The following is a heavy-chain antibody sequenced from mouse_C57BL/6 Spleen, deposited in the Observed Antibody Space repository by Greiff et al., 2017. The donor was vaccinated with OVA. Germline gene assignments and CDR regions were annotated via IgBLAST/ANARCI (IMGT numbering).Heavy chain of an antibody. CDR2: IDPSASYP. CDR1: GYTFTSYW. D-gene: IGHD1-1*01. Sequence: QVQLQQPGAELVMPGASVTLSCKASGYTFTSYWMHWVKQRPGQGLEWIGEIDPSASYPNYNQKFKGQSTLTVDKSSSTAYMQLSSLTSEDSAVYYCARKGYYGSTHFDVWGTGTTVTVSS. CDR3: ARKGYYGSTHFDV. J-gene: IGHJ1*03. V-gene: IGHV1-69*01.